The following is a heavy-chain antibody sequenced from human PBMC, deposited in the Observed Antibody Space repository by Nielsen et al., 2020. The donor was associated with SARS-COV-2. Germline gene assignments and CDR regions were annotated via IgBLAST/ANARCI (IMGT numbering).Heavy chain of an antibody. Sequence: ASVKVSCKASGYTFTSYAMHWMRQAPGQRLEWMGWINAGNGNTKYSQKFQGRVTITRDTSASTAYMELSSLRSEDTAVYYCASSNNRGDLPLVGYYYYFYGIDVWGQGTTVTVSS. V-gene: IGHV1-3*01. J-gene: IGHJ6*02. D-gene: IGHD2-21*02. CDR1: GYTFTSYA. CDR2: INAGNGNT. CDR3: ASSNNRGDLPLVGYYYYFYGIDV.